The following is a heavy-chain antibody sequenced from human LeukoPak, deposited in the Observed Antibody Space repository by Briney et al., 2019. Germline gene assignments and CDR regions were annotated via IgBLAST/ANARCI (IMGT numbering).Heavy chain of an antibody. CDR1: GFTFSSYG. CDR2: ISYDGSNK. Sequence: PGRSLRLSCAASGFTFSSYGMHWVRQAPGKGLEWVAVISYDGSNKYYADSVKGRFTISRDNSKNTLYLQMNSLRAEDTAVYYCARVPYYDSSGYPFDYWGQGTLVTVSS. J-gene: IGHJ4*02. V-gene: IGHV3-30*03. D-gene: IGHD3-22*01. CDR3: ARVPYYDSSGYPFDY.